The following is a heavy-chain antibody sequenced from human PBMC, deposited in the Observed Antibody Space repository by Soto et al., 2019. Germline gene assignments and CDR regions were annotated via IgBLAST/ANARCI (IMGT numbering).Heavy chain of an antibody. V-gene: IGHV4-59*01. CDR3: ARDQNGSPHFDY. CDR2: IYYSGST. Sequence: SETLSLTCTVSGASIRSYYWSWIRQPPGKGLEWIGFIYYSGSTNYNPSLKSRVTISVDTSKNQFSLRVSSVTAADTAVYYCARDQNGSPHFDYWGQATLVTVSS. J-gene: IGHJ4*02. D-gene: IGHD1-26*01. CDR1: GASIRSYY.